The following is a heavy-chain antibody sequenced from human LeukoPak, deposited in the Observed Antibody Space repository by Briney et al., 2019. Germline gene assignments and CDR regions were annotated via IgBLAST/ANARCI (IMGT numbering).Heavy chain of an antibody. CDR2: ISSSGSTI. V-gene: IGHV3-21*04. CDR1: GFTFSSYA. Sequence: PGGSLRLSCAASGFTFSSYAMSWVRQAPGKGLEWVSAISSSGSTIYYADSVKGRFTISRDNAKNSLYLQMNSLRAEDTAVYYCARVVGVRGFNWFDPWGQGTLVTVSS. J-gene: IGHJ5*02. CDR3: ARVVGVRGFNWFDP. D-gene: IGHD3-10*01.